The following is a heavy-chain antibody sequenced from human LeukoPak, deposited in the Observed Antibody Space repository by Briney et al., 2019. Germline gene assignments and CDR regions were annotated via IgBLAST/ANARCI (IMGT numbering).Heavy chain of an antibody. J-gene: IGHJ4*02. CDR3: ARLRGAMTPVTSDFDY. V-gene: IGHV4-39*01. D-gene: IGHD4-17*01. CDR1: GGSISSSSHY. Sequence: PSETLSLTCTVSGGSISSSSHYWGWIRQPPGKGLEWIGSMYYSGGTYYNPSLKSRVTISIETSKNQFSLNLSSVTAADTAVYYCARLRGAMTPVTSDFDYWGQGTLVTVSS. CDR2: MYYSGGT.